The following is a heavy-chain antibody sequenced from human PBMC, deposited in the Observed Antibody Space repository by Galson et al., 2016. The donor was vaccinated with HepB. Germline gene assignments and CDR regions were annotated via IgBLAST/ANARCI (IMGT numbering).Heavy chain of an antibody. Sequence: SVKVSCKASGYSFTTYGIGWVRQAPGQGLEWMGWISAHDGNTNYAQGLQGRVTMTTDTFPSTAYMELRNLRSDDTAVYYCARDRFYRYFDLWGRGTLVTVSS. D-gene: IGHD3-16*02. CDR2: ISAHDGNT. CDR3: ARDRFYRYFDL. CDR1: GYSFTTYG. V-gene: IGHV1-18*01. J-gene: IGHJ2*01.